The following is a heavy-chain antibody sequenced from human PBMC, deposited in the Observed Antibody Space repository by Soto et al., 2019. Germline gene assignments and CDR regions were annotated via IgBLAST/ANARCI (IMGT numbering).Heavy chain of an antibody. CDR1: GFTFSDYY. V-gene: IGHV3-11*06. CDR2: ISSSSSYT. D-gene: IGHD2-2*03. Sequence: GGSLRLSCAASGFTFSDYYMSWIRQAPGKGLEWVSYISSSSSYTNYADSVKGRFTISRDNAKNSLYLQMNSLRAEDTAVYYCARDLLDIVVVPAAMGAGYYGMDVWGQGTTVTVSS. J-gene: IGHJ6*02. CDR3: ARDLLDIVVVPAAMGAGYYGMDV.